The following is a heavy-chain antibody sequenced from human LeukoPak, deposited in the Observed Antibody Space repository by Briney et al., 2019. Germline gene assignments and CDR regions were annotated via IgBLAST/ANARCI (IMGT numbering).Heavy chain of an antibody. V-gene: IGHV3-21*01. J-gene: IGHJ4*02. CDR2: ISSSSSYI. Sequence: GGSLRLSCAASGFTFSSYSMNWVRQAPGKGLEWVSSISSSSSYIYYADSVKGRFTISRDNAKNSLYLQMNSLRAEDTAVYYCARDLIVSYSYGPPDYWGQGTLVTVSS. CDR3: ARDLIVSYSYGPPDY. D-gene: IGHD5-18*01. CDR1: GFTFSSYS.